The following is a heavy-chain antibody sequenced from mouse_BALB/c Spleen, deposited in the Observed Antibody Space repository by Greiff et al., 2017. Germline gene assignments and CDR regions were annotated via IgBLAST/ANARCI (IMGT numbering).Heavy chain of an antibody. CDR3: ARKGYYYGSSYDHAMDY. V-gene: IGHV2-2*02. CDR2: IWSGGST. D-gene: IGHD1-1*01. CDR1: GFSLTSYG. J-gene: IGHJ4*01. Sequence: QVQLKESGPGLVQPSQSLSITCTVSGFSLTSYGVHWVRQSPGKGLEWLGVIWSGGSTDYNAAFISRLSISKDNSKSQVFFKMNSLQANDTAIYYCARKGYYYGSSYDHAMDYWGQGTSVTVSS.